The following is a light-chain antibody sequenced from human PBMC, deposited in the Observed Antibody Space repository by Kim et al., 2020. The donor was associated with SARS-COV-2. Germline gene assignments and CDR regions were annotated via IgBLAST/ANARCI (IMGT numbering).Light chain of an antibody. CDR1: QSVSRN. V-gene: IGKV3-15*01. CDR2: GAS. J-gene: IGKJ1*01. CDR3: QQYDNWRT. Sequence: SVSPGESAPLPCRARQSVSRNLAWYQQKPGQAPRLLIYGASSRATGIPARFSGSGSGTEFTLTISSLQSEDFAVYYCQQYDNWRTFGQGTKVDIK.